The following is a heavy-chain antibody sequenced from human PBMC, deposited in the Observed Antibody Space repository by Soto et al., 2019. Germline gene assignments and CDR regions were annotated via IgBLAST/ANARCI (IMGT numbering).Heavy chain of an antibody. D-gene: IGHD1-26*01. CDR2: IDPSSDSHT. CDR3: ARFYSVSSGDVDY. V-gene: IGHV5-10-1*01. CDR1: AYTFNNFW. Sequence: PGESLKISCEASAYTFNNFWIHWVRQMPGRGLEWMGRIDPSSDSHTNYSPSFQGHVTLTVDRSINTAYLQWSSLRASDSAMYYCARFYSVSSGDVDYWGQGTLVTVSS. J-gene: IGHJ4*02.